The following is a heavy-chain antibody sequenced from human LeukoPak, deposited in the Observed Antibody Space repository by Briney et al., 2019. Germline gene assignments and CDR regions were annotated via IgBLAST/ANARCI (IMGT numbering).Heavy chain of an antibody. Sequence: ASVKVSCKVSGYTLTELSMHWVRQAPGKGLEWMGGFDPEDGETIYAQKFQGRVTMTEDTSTDTAYMELSSLRSEDTAVYYCATDKLYCSSTSCHWSAFDPWGQGTLVTVSS. D-gene: IGHD2-2*01. J-gene: IGHJ5*02. CDR3: ATDKLYCSSTSCHWSAFDP. CDR2: FDPEDGET. V-gene: IGHV1-24*01. CDR1: GYTLTELS.